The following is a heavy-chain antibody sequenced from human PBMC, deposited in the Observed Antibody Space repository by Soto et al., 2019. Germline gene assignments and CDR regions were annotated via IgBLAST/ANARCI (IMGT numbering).Heavy chain of an antibody. J-gene: IGHJ6*02. CDR3: ARGDWGSSRPQHYYYYGMDV. V-gene: IGHV4-4*03. CDR1: GDSINSSHW. Sequence: GPMVSPETLSLTCAVSGDSINSSHWWNWVRQPPEKGLEWIGQISHSGSTNYNPSLTSRVTISVDKSKNHFSLKLTSVTAADTAVYYCARGDWGSSRPQHYYYYGMDVWGQGTTVTVSS. CDR2: ISHSGST. D-gene: IGHD6-6*01.